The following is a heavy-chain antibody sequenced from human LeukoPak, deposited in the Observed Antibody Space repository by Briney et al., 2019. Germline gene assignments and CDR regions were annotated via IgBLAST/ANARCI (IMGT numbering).Heavy chain of an antibody. J-gene: IGHJ4*02. CDR2: INPSGGST. V-gene: IGHV1-46*01. CDR3: ARTHSGTTLFLDY. CDR1: GYTFTGYY. D-gene: IGHD1-7*01. Sequence: ASVKVSCKASGYTFTGYYMHWVRQAPGQGLEWMGIINPSGGSTSYAQKFQGRVTMTRDTSTGTVYMELSSLRSEDTAVYYCARTHSGTTLFLDYWGQGTLVTVSS.